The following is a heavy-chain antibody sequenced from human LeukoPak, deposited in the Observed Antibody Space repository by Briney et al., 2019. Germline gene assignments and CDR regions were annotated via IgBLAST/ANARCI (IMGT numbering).Heavy chain of an antibody. V-gene: IGHV4-39*07. Sequence: PSETLSLTCTVSGGSITNRTFYWGWVRQSPGKGLEWLGSVSYGGRPDYNPSLTSRVTMSFDASKNQFSLKLTSVTAADTAIYYRARVSDCFPSSCFSRWFDPWGQGTLVTISP. J-gene: IGHJ5*02. CDR3: ARVSDCFPSSCFSRWFDP. CDR2: VSYGGRP. D-gene: IGHD6-13*01. CDR1: GGSITNRTFY.